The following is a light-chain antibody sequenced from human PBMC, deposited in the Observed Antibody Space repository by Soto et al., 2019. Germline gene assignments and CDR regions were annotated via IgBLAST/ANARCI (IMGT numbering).Light chain of an antibody. CDR2: DVS. Sequence: QSVLTQPASVSGSPGQSITISCTGTSSDVGGYNYVSWYQQHPGKAPKLMIYDVSNRPSGVSNRVSGSKSGNTASLTISGLQAEDEADYYCSSYTSSSTPYVVFGGGTKLTVL. V-gene: IGLV2-14*01. J-gene: IGLJ2*01. CDR1: SSDVGGYNY. CDR3: SSYTSSSTPYVV.